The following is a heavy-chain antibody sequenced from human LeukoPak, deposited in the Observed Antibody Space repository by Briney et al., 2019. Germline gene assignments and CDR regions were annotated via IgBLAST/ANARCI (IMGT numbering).Heavy chain of an antibody. Sequence: GGSLRLSCAASGFTFSNYAMHWVRQAPGKGLEWVAVISYDGGNKYHADSVKGRFTISRDNSKNTLYLQMNSLRVEDTALYYCASDGGSYWGPGTLVTVSS. V-gene: IGHV3-30-3*01. CDR2: ISYDGGNK. CDR1: GFTFSNYA. J-gene: IGHJ4*02. CDR3: ASDGGSY. D-gene: IGHD3-10*01.